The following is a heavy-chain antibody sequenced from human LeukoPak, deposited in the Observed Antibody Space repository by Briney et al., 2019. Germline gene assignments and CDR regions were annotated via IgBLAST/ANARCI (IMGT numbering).Heavy chain of an antibody. D-gene: IGHD6-6*01. Sequence: EASVKVSCKASGYTFTSYGISWVRQAPGQGLEWMGWISAYNGNTNYAQKLQGRVTMTTDTSTSTAYMELRSLRSDDTAVYYCARVPWYSSSRNWFDPWGQGTLVTVSS. V-gene: IGHV1-18*01. CDR3: ARVPWYSSSRNWFDP. CDR2: ISAYNGNT. J-gene: IGHJ5*02. CDR1: GYTFTSYG.